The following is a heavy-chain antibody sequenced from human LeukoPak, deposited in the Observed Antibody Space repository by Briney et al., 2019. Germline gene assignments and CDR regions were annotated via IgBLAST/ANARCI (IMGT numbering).Heavy chain of an antibody. J-gene: IGHJ6*03. CDR2: IRTDGTIT. CDR1: GFTFSSYW. D-gene: IGHD1/OR15-1a*01. CDR3: AREGTGSYMDV. V-gene: IGHV3-74*03. Sequence: GGSLRLSCAASGFTFSSYWMNWVRQAPGKGLVWVSCIRTDGTITTYADSVKGRFSISRDNAKNTLYLQVNSLRVEDTAVYYCAREGTGSYMDVWGKGTTVTVSS.